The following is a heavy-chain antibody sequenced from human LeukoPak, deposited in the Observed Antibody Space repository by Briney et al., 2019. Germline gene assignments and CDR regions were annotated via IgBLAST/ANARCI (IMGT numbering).Heavy chain of an antibody. CDR3: AREPRGAYFDY. D-gene: IGHD3-10*01. J-gene: IGHJ4*02. V-gene: IGHV3-48*01. CDR1: GFTFSSYS. Sequence: PGGSLRLSCAASGFTFSSYSMNWVRQAPGKGLEWVSYISSSSSTIYYADSVNGRFTISRDNAKNSLYLQMNSLRAEDTAVYYCAREPRGAYFDYWGQGTLVTVSS. CDR2: ISSSSSTI.